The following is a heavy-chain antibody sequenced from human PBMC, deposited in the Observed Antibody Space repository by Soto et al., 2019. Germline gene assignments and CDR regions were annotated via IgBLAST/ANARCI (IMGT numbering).Heavy chain of an antibody. CDR1: GGSFKSGSYS. CDR3: ARDFAYFDS. Sequence: PLETLSITCTVSGGSFKSGSYSWSWIRQPPGKGLEWIGYVYHTGRTSYNPSLKSRVSISMDTSKNQFSLNLDSVTAADTAVYFCARDFAYFDSWGQGTLVTVTS. D-gene: IGHD3-3*01. J-gene: IGHJ4*02. CDR2: VYHTGRT. V-gene: IGHV4-61*01.